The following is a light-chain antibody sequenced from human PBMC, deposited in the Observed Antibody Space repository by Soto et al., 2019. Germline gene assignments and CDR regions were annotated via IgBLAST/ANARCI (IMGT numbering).Light chain of an antibody. J-gene: IGLJ2*01. CDR3: SSYTTSSTLYVV. CDR2: EVS. CDR1: SSDVGGYDY. Sequence: QSALTQPASVSGSPGQSITISCTGTSSDVGGYDYVSWYRHHPGKAPKLMIYEVSKRPSGVSNRFSGSKSGNTASLTISGLQAEDEAEYYCSSYTTSSTLYVVFGGGTKLTVL. V-gene: IGLV2-14*01.